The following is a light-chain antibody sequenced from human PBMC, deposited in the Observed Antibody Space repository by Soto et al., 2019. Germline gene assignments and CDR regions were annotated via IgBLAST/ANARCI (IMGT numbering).Light chain of an antibody. Sequence: DIQMTQSPSSLSASVGDRVTITCRASQDISNYLAWYQQKPGKVPKLLIYAASTLQSGVPSRFTGSASGTDFTLTTSSLQPEDVATYYCQKYASATLPFRGGTKVDIX. CDR1: QDISNY. CDR3: QKYASATLP. CDR2: AAS. J-gene: IGKJ4*01. V-gene: IGKV1-27*01.